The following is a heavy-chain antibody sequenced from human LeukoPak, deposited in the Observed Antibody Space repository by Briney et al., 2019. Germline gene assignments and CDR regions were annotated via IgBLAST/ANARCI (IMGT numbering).Heavy chain of an antibody. CDR3: ATSDDSSGSD. CDR2: FSGSGDST. CDR1: GFTYSSHG. Sequence: HSGGSLRLSCAASGFTYSSHGMSWVRQPPGKGLEWVSAFSGSGDSTHYADSVKGRFTISRDNAKNSLYLQMNSLRAEDTALYYCATSDDSSGSDWGQGTLVTVSS. V-gene: IGHV3-23*01. J-gene: IGHJ4*02. D-gene: IGHD3-22*01.